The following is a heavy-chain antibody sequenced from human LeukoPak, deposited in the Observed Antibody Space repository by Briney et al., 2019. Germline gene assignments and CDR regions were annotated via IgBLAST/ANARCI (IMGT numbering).Heavy chain of an antibody. CDR2: IYYSGST. Sequence: SETLSLTCTVSGGSVSSGSYYWSWIRQPPGKGLEWIGYIYYSGSTNYNPSLKSRVTISVDTSKNQFSLKLSSVTAADTAVYYCARGVPAAIHYYYYGMDVWGQGTTVTVSS. J-gene: IGHJ6*02. CDR3: ARGVPAAIHYYYYGMDV. V-gene: IGHV4-61*01. D-gene: IGHD2-2*01. CDR1: GGSVSSGSYY.